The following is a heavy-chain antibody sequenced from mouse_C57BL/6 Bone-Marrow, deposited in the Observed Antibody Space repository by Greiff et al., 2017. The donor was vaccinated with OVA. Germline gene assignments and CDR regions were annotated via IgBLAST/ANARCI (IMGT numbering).Heavy chain of an antibody. Sequence: GYTFTDYYMNWVKQSHGKSLEWIGDINPNNGGTGYNQKFKGKATLTVDKSSSTAYMELRSLTSEDSAVYYCARPYYYGSSDYWGQGTTLTVSS. J-gene: IGHJ2*01. CDR2: INPNNGGT. V-gene: IGHV1-26*01. CDR1: GYTFTDYY. CDR3: ARPYYYGSSDY. D-gene: IGHD1-1*01.